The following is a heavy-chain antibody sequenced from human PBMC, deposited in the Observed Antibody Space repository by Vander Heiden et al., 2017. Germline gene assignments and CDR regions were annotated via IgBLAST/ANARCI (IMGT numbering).Heavy chain of an antibody. V-gene: IGHV3-9*01. J-gene: IGHJ4*02. CDR3: AKAQTPGGGATITSFDY. CDR2: ISWNSGSI. CDR1: GFTFDDYA. D-gene: IGHD5-12*01. Sequence: EVQLVESGGGLVQPGRSLRLSCAASGFTFDDYAMHWVRQAPGKGLEWVSGISWNSGSIGYADSGKGRVTISRDNAKNSLYLQMNSLRAEDTALYYCAKAQTPGGGATITSFDYWGQGTLVTVSS.